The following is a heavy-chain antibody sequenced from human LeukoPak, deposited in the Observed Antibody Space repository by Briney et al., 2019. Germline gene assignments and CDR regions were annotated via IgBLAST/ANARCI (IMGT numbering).Heavy chain of an antibody. V-gene: IGHV3-11*01. CDR1: GFTFGDYY. CDR3: VRAYSRGYSDDFDY. D-gene: IGHD3-22*01. Sequence: GGSLRLSCAASGFTFGDYYMSWMRQAPGRGLEWVSYIDGSGSSIYYADSAKGRFTVSRDNAENSLYLQMNSLRGEDTAVYYCVRAYSRGYSDDFDYWGQGTLVTVSS. J-gene: IGHJ4*02. CDR2: IDGSGSSI.